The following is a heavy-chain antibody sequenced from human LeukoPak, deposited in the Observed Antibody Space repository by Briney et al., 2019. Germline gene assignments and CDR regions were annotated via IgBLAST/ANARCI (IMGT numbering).Heavy chain of an antibody. J-gene: IGHJ4*02. D-gene: IGHD3-22*01. CDR2: ISDSGGRT. CDR1: AITLSNYG. CDR3: SKPGAVIWVILAGFHNEADYFDS. Sequence: GGSVRLSCAVSAITLSNYGMSWVRQAPGKGREGVAVISDSGGRTNYVDSVKGRFTISRDNPKNTLYLQINNLRCEDTAVYSCSKPGAVIWVILAGFHNEADYFDSWGQGALVTVSS. V-gene: IGHV3-23*01.